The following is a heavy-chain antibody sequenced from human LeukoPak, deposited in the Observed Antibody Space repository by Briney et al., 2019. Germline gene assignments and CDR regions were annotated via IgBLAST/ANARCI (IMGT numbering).Heavy chain of an antibody. D-gene: IGHD3-22*01. CDR3: AKGSGDYDSSGYLPNLNWFDP. V-gene: IGHV3-23*01. CDR1: GFTFSSYA. CDR2: ISGSGGST. Sequence: GSLRLSCAASGFTFSSYAMSWVRQAPGKGLEWVSAISGSGGSTYYADSVKGRFTISRDNSKNTLYLQMNSLRAEDTAVYYCAKGSGDYDSSGYLPNLNWFDPWGQGTLVTVSS. J-gene: IGHJ5*02.